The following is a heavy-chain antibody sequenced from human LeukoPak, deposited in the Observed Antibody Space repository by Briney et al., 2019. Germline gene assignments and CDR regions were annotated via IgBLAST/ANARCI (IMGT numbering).Heavy chain of an antibody. J-gene: IGHJ4*03. V-gene: IGHV1-2*02. Sequence: ASVKVSCKASGYTFTDYYMHWVRQAPGQGLEWMGWINPNSGGTNYAQKFQGRVTMTRDTSISTAYMELSRLRSDDTAVYYCARNFLWLVAANRDDRTDDYWGQGTTVTVSS. CDR1: GYTFTDYY. CDR3: ARNFLWLVAANRDDRTDDY. CDR2: INPNSGGT. D-gene: IGHD2-15*01.